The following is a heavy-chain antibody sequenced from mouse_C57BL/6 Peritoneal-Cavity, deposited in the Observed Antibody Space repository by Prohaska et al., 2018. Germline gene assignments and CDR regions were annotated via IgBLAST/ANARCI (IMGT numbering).Heavy chain of an antibody. CDR2: ISYDGSN. CDR1: GYSITHGFY. J-gene: IGHJ3*01. CDR3: ASSNYAGFGY. D-gene: IGHD2-5*01. V-gene: IGHV3-6*01. Sequence: TISFTGYSITHGFYWNWLRPFPGNKLEWMGYISYDGSNNYNPSLKNRISITRDTAKNQFFLKVNSVTTEDADTYYCASSNYAGFGYWCHGTLVTDSA.